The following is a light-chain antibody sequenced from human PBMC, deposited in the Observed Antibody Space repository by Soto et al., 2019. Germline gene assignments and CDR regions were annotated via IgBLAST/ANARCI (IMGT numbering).Light chain of an antibody. Sequence: DIQMTQSPSSLSASVGDRVTITCRASQSISSYLNWYQQKPGKAPNLLIYAASSLQSGVPSRFSGSGSGTDFTLNITSLQPEDFATYYCQQSYSTPRTFGGGTKVENK. CDR2: AAS. V-gene: IGKV1-39*01. J-gene: IGKJ4*01. CDR1: QSISSY. CDR3: QQSYSTPRT.